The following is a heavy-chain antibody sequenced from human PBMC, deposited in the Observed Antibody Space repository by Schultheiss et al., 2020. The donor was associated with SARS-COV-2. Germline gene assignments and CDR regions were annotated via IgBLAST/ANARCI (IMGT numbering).Heavy chain of an antibody. CDR1: GFTFSSYA. V-gene: IGHV3-23*01. Sequence: GGSLRLSCAASGFTFSSYAMSWVRQAPGKGLEWVSAISGSGGSTYYADSVKGRFTISRDNSKNSLYLQMNSLRAEDTAVYYCAREGYYYDSSGFDYWGQGTLVTVSS. J-gene: IGHJ4*02. CDR3: AREGYYYDSSGFDY. CDR2: ISGSGGST. D-gene: IGHD3-22*01.